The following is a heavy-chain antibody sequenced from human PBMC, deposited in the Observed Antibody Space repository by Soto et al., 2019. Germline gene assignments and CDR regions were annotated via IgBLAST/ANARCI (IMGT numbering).Heavy chain of an antibody. CDR3: ASKVEMATVFDY. D-gene: IGHD4-4*01. CDR1: GYTFTSYA. J-gene: IGHJ4*02. V-gene: IGHV1-3*01. CDR2: INAGNGNT. Sequence: ASVKVSCKASGYTFTSYAMNWVRQAPGQRLEWMGWINAGNGNTKYSQKFQGRVTITADESTSTAYMELSSLRSEDTAVYYCASKVEMATVFDYWGQGTLVTVSS.